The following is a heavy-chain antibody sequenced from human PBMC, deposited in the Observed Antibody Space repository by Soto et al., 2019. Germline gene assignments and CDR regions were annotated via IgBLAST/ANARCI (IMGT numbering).Heavy chain of an antibody. J-gene: IGHJ6*02. V-gene: IGHV1-2*04. CDR3: ARVYRYYDILTGYYYYYYGMDV. D-gene: IGHD3-9*01. CDR2: INPNSGGT. Sequence: ASVKVSCKASGYTFTGYYMHWVRQAPGQGLEWMGWINPNSGGTNYAQKFQGWVTMTRDTSISTAYMELSRLRSDDTAVYYCARVYRYYDILTGYYYYYYGMDVWGQGTTVTVSS. CDR1: GYTFTGYY.